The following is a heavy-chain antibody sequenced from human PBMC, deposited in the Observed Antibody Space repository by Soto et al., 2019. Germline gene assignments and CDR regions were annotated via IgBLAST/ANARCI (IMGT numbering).Heavy chain of an antibody. CDR2: IIPMFGTA. J-gene: IGHJ6*02. CDR1: GGTFINHA. V-gene: IGHV1-69*13. Sequence: SVKVSCKASGGTFINHAFSWVRQAPGQGLEWMGGIIPMFGTADYSQKFQGRVTITADESTTTAHMELSSLRSDDTAVYYCAKDLWLSSSAFVYYYGMDVWGQGTTVTVSS. D-gene: IGHD6-6*01. CDR3: AKDLWLSSSAFVYYYGMDV.